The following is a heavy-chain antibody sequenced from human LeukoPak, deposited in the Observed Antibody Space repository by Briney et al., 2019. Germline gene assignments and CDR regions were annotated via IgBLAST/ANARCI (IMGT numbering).Heavy chain of an antibody. V-gene: IGHV1-2*02. Sequence: EASVKVSCKASGYTFTGYYMHWVRQAPGQGLEWMGWINPNSGGTNYAQKFQGRVTMTRDTSISTAYMELSRLRSDDTAVYYCARGRYCSSTSCRYNWFDPWGQGTLVTVSS. CDR1: GYTFTGYY. CDR2: INPNSGGT. D-gene: IGHD2-2*01. CDR3: ARGRYCSSTSCRYNWFDP. J-gene: IGHJ5*02.